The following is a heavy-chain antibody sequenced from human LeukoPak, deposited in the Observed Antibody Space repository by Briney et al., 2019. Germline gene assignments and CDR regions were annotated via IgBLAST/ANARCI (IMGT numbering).Heavy chain of an antibody. V-gene: IGHV3-48*01. CDR3: ARDSRITIFGVVRYSYMDF. CDR2: ISSSSSTI. J-gene: IGHJ6*03. D-gene: IGHD3-3*01. CDR1: GFTFSSYS. Sequence: GGSLRLSCAASGFTFSSYSMNWVRQAPGKGLEWVSYISSSSSTIYYADSVKGRFTISRDYAKKSLYLQMNSLRAEDPAVYYCARDSRITIFGVVRYSYMDFWGKGTTVTVSS.